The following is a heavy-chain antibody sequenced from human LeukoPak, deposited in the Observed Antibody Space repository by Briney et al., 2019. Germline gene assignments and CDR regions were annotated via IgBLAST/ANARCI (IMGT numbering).Heavy chain of an antibody. CDR1: GFTFSGYG. CDR3: ARDVHHYESSSGIDS. Sequence: GGSLRLSFAAIGFTFSGYGIHWARQAPGKGLEWVALISYDGSNKYYADSVRGRFTISRDHSNNTVYLQMNSLRAEDTAVYYCARDVHHYESSSGIDSWGQGTLVTVSS. D-gene: IGHD3-22*01. V-gene: IGHV3-30*03. J-gene: IGHJ4*02. CDR2: ISYDGSNK.